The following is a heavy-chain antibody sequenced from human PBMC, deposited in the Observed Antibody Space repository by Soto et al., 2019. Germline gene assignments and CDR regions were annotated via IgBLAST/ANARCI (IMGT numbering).Heavy chain of an antibody. V-gene: IGHV4-59*08. CDR1: GGSISSYY. CDR2: IYYSGST. Sequence: QVQLQESGPGLVKPSETLSLTCTVSGGSISSYYWSWIRQPPGKGLEWIGYIYYSGSTNYNPSLKSRVTXXVXTLXNQFSLKLNSMPAADTAVYYCARHNYGSGSTYFDYWGQGTLVTVSS. J-gene: IGHJ4*02. CDR3: ARHNYGSGSTYFDY. D-gene: IGHD3-10*01.